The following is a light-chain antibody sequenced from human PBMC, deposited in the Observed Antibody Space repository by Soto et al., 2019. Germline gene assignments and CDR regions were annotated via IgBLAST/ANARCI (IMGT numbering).Light chain of an antibody. CDR3: QQDDSYSPWT. CDR2: DAS. J-gene: IGKJ1*01. Sequence: DIQMTQSPSTLSASVGDRVTITCRASQSISSWVAWYQQKPGKAPKLLIYDASSLESGVPSSFRGSGSGTEFTLPISSLQPDDFAAYYYQQDDSYSPWTVGQSTKVEIK. CDR1: QSISSW. V-gene: IGKV1-5*01.